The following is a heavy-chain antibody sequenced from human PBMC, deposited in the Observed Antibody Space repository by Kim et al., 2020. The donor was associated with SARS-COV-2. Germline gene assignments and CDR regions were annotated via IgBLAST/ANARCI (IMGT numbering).Heavy chain of an antibody. J-gene: IGHJ4*02. V-gene: IGHV4-31*03. Sequence: SETLSLTCTVSGGSISSGGYYWSWIRQHPGKGLEWIGYIYYSGSTYYNPSLKSRVTISVDTSKNQFSLKLSSVTAADTAVYYCARCSGYDFRTGVWGQGTLVTVSS. D-gene: IGHD5-12*01. CDR2: IYYSGST. CDR1: GGSISSGGYY. CDR3: ARCSGYDFRTGV.